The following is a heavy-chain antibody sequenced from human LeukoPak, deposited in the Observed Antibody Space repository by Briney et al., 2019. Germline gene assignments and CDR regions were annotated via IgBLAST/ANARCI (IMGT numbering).Heavy chain of an antibody. V-gene: IGHV3-11*01. Sequence: GGSLRLSCAASGFTFSDYYMSWIRQAPGKGLEWVSYISSSGSTIYYADSVKGRFTISRDNAKNSLYLQMNSLRAEDTAVYYCARTITMVRGVIISYYYGMDVWGQGTTVTVSS. CDR1: GFTFSDYY. D-gene: IGHD3-10*01. J-gene: IGHJ6*02. CDR3: ARTITMVRGVIISYYYGMDV. CDR2: ISSSGSTI.